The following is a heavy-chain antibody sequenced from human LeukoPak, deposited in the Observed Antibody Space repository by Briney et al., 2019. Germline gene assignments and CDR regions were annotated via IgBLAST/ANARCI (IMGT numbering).Heavy chain of an antibody. V-gene: IGHV3-23*01. D-gene: IGHD2-2*01. CDR3: AASLPNIVVVPATKGPFGY. Sequence: TGGSLRLSCAASGFTFSSYTVSWVRQAPGKGLEWVSGVSGSGGSTHYADSVKGRFTISRDNSKNTLYLQMNSLRAEDTAVYYCAASLPNIVVVPATKGPFGYWGQGTLVTVSS. CDR2: VSGSGGST. CDR1: GFTFSSYT. J-gene: IGHJ4*02.